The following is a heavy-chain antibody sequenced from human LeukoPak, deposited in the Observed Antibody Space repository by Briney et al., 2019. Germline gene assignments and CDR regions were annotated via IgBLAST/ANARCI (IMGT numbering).Heavy chain of an antibody. CDR1: GFTFSSYA. D-gene: IGHD6-13*01. CDR3: AKERYSSSSLFAVTPFDY. Sequence: GGSLRLSCAASGFTFSSYAMRWVRQAPGKGLEWVAVISYDGSNKYYADSVKGRFTISRDNSKNTLYLQMNSLRLEDTAVYYCAKERYSSSSLFAVTPFDYWGQGTRITVSS. J-gene: IGHJ4*02. CDR2: ISYDGSNK. V-gene: IGHV3-30-3*01.